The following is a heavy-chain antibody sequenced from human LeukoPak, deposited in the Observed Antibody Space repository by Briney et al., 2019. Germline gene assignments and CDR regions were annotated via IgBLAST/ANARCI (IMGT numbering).Heavy chain of an antibody. CDR1: GGSISSGSHH. D-gene: IGHD5-18*01. V-gene: IGHV4-61*02. Sequence: SETLSLTCTVSGGSISSGSHHWSWIRQPAGKGLEWIGRIYTSGSTNYNPSLKSRVTIAVDTSKNQFSLKLSSVTAADTAVYYCARVSYNGFDPWGQGTLVTVSS. CDR3: ARVSYNGFDP. CDR2: IYTSGST. J-gene: IGHJ5*02.